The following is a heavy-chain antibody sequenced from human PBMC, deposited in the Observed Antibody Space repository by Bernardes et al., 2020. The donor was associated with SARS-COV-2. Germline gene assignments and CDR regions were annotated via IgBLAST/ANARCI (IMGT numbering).Heavy chain of an antibody. CDR3: AKAWDTVPGNAFDI. D-gene: IGHD2-8*01. J-gene: IGHJ3*02. CDR2: IRGNGDTT. CDR1: GFTFSSYA. V-gene: IGHV3-23*01. Sequence: GGSLRLSCAASGFTFSSYAISWVRQAPGKGLEWVSSIRGNGDTTYYADSVKGRFTISRDNSENTLYLQMNSLIVEDTAVYYCAKAWDTVPGNAFDIWGHGTLVTVSS.